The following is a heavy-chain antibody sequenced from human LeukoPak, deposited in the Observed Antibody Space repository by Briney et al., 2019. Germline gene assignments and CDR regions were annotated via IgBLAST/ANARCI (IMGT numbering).Heavy chain of an antibody. CDR3: ARGGGRYCSSTSCYRMYFQH. CDR2: INHSGST. D-gene: IGHD2-2*01. CDR1: GGSFSGYH. Sequence: SETLSLTCAVYGGSFSGYHWSWIRQPPGKGLEWIGEINHSGSTNYNPSLKSRVTISVDTSKNQFSLKLSSVTAADTAVYYCARGGGRYCSSTSCYRMYFQHWGQGTLVTVSS. V-gene: IGHV4-34*01. J-gene: IGHJ1*01.